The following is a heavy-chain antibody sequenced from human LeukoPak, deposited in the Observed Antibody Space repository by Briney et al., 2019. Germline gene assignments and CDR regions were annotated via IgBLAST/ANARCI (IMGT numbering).Heavy chain of an antibody. D-gene: IGHD1-26*01. CDR1: GGSISSSSYY. CDR2: IYYSGST. J-gene: IGHJ4*02. Sequence: SETLSLTCTVSGGSISSSSYYWGWIRQPPGKGLEWIGSIYYSGSTYYNPSLKSRVTISVDTSENQFSLKLSSVTAADAAVYYCARQYSGSYELDYWGQGTLVTVSS. V-gene: IGHV4-39*01. CDR3: ARQYSGSYELDY.